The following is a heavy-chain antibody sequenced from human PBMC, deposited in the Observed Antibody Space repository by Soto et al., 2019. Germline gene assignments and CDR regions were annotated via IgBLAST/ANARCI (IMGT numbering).Heavy chain of an antibody. D-gene: IGHD2-2*01. J-gene: IGHJ5*02. V-gene: IGHV5-51*01. Sequence: GESLKISCTGVGYSFTSYWIGWVRQMPGKGLEWMGIIYPGDSDTRYSPSFQGQVTISADKSITTAYLQWSSLKASDTAMYYCARGYCTTTTCDPWFDPWGQGTLVTVSS. CDR2: IYPGDSDT. CDR1: GYSFTSYW. CDR3: ARGYCTTTTCDPWFDP.